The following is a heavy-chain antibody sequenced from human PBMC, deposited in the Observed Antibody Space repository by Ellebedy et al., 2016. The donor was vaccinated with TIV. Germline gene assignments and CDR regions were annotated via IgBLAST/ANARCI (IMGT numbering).Heavy chain of an antibody. CDR2: IYYSGST. Sequence: SETLSLTCAVNGGSFSGYYWTWIRQPPGKGLEWIGSIYYSGSTYYNPSLKSRVTISVDTSKNQFSLKLTSVTAADTAVFYCARLTVTTGFDYWGQGTLVTISS. J-gene: IGHJ4*02. CDR1: GGSFSGYY. V-gene: IGHV4-34*01. D-gene: IGHD4-11*01. CDR3: ARLTVTTGFDY.